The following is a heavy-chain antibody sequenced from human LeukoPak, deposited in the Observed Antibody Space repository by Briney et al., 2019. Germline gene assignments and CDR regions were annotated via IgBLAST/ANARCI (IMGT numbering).Heavy chain of an antibody. CDR2: ISGSGGHT. Sequence: GGSLSLSCAASGFTFISYAMSWVRQAPGRGLEWVSVISGSGGHTYYANSMKGRFTISRDNSKNTLYLQMDSLRAEDTAVYYCARVKGTINMVRGVILTAPLDYWGQGTLVTVSS. V-gene: IGHV3-23*01. D-gene: IGHD3-10*01. CDR3: ARVKGTINMVRGVILTAPLDY. J-gene: IGHJ4*02. CDR1: GFTFISYA.